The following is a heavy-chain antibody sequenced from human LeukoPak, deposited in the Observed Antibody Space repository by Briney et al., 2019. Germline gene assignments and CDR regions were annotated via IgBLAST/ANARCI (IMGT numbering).Heavy chain of an antibody. J-gene: IGHJ6*02. CDR1: GFTFSSYA. CDR3: AKGRVSYYYGMDV. D-gene: IGHD3-10*01. CDR2: ISGSGGST. V-gene: IGHV3-23*01. Sequence: QPGGSLRLSCAASGFTFSSYAMNWVRQAPGKGLEWVSGISGSGGSTSYADSVKGRFTISRDNSKNTLYLQMNSLRAEDTAVYYCAKGRVSYYYGMDVWGQGTTVTVSS.